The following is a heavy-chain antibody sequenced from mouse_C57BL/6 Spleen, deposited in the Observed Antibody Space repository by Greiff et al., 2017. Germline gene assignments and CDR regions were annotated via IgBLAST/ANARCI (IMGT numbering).Heavy chain of an antibody. CDR1: GYAFSSYW. V-gene: IGHV1-80*01. Sequence: QVQLQQSGAELVKPGASVKISCKASGYAFSSYWMNWVKQRPGKGLEWIGQIYPGDGDTNYNGKFKGKATLTADTSSRTAYMQLSSLTSEDSSVYFCASYSNYEGYYFDYWGQGTTLTVSS. CDR2: IYPGDGDT. CDR3: ASYSNYEGYYFDY. D-gene: IGHD2-5*01. J-gene: IGHJ2*01.